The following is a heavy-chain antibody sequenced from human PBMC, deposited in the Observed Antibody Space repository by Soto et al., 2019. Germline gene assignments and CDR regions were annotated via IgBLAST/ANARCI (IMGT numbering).Heavy chain of an antibody. CDR1: GGTFSSYA. J-gene: IGHJ6*02. Sequence: SVKVSCKASGGTFSSYAISWVRQAPGQGLEWMGGIIPIFGTGNYAQKFQGRVTITADESTSTAYMELSSLRSEDTAVYYCASNPTDIYGSGSDNKYYYYGMDVWGQGATVTVSS. CDR3: ASNPTDIYGSGSDNKYYYYGMDV. V-gene: IGHV1-69*13. CDR2: IIPIFGTG. D-gene: IGHD3-10*01.